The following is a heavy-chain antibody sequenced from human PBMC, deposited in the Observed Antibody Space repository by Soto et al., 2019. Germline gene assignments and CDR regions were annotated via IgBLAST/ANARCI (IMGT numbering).Heavy chain of an antibody. CDR1: GFTFSTYG. CDR3: VGSVYCRGDCYWQFET. V-gene: IGHV3-23*01. CDR2: ISGDGFTT. Sequence: EGQVLESGGGLVQPGGSLRLTCVASGFTFSTYGLSWVRQSPGKGLEWVSSISGDGFTTDYADSVKGRFTISRDNSKNTLFLQMNSLRAEDAAVYFCVGSVYCRGDCYWQFETWGQGTLVTVSS. J-gene: IGHJ5*02. D-gene: IGHD2-21*02.